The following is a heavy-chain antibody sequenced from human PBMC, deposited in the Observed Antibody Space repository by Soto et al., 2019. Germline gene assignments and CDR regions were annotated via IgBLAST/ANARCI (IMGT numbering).Heavy chain of an antibody. CDR1: GGSISSSSYY. CDR2: IYHSGST. D-gene: IGHD1-1*01. Sequence: PSETLSLTCTVSGGSISSSSYYWGWIHQPPGKGLEWIGYIYHSGSTLYNPSLKSRVTISVDKSKNQFSLKLSSVTAADTAVYYCARDQLEGNWFDPWGQGTLVTVSS. J-gene: IGHJ5*02. CDR3: ARDQLEGNWFDP. V-gene: IGHV4-39*07.